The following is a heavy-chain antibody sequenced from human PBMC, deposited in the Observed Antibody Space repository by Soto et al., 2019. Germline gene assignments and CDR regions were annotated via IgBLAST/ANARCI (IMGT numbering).Heavy chain of an antibody. CDR3: ARVGPLLQIHDAFDI. Sequence: GGSLRLSCAASGFTVSSNYMSWVRQAPGKGLEWVSVIYSGGSTYYADSVKGRFTISRDNSKNTLYLQMNSLRAEDTAVYYCARVGPLLQIHDAFDIWGQGTMVTVSS. V-gene: IGHV3-66*01. CDR2: IYSGGST. CDR1: GFTVSSNY. J-gene: IGHJ3*02. D-gene: IGHD1-26*01.